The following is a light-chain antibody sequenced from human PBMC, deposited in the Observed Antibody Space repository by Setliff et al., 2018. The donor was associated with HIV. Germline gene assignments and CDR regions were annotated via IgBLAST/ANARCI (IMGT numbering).Light chain of an antibody. CDR2: NSN. CDR1: SSNLGAGYD. V-gene: IGLV1-40*01. Sequence: QSVLTQPPSVSGAPGQRDSISCTGNSSNLGAGYDVHWYQQDPGTAPKLLIYNSNKRPSGISDRLSGSKSGPSASLAITGLQPEDEAHYYCQSYDNSLSGSVFGGGTKVTVL. CDR3: QSYDNSLSGSV. J-gene: IGLJ2*01.